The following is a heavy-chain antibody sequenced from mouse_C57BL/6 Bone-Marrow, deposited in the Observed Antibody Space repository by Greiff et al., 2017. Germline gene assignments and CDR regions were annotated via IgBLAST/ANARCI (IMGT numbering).Heavy chain of an antibody. CDR3: ARPRFAY. CDR1: GYAFSSSW. J-gene: IGHJ3*01. V-gene: IGHV1-82*01. CDR2: IYPGDGDT. Sequence: QVQLQQSGPELVKPGASVKISCKASGYAFSSSWMNWVKQRPGKGLEWIGRIYPGDGDTNYNGKFKGKATLTADKSSSTTYMQLSSLTSEDSAVYFCARPRFAYWGQGTLVTVSA.